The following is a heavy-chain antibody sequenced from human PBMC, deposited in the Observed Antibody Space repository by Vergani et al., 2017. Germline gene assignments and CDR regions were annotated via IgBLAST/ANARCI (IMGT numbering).Heavy chain of an antibody. D-gene: IGHD1-1*01. J-gene: IGHJ4*02. CDR3: ARATGTRGGDY. CDR1: GGSISSYY. V-gene: IGHV4-59*01. CDR2: IYYSGST. Sequence: QVQLQESGPGLVKPSETLSLTCTVSGGSISSYYWSWIRQPPGKGLEWIGYIYYSGSTNYNPSRKSRVTISVDTSKNQFSLKLSSVPAADTAVYYCARATGTRGGDYWGQGTLVTVSS.